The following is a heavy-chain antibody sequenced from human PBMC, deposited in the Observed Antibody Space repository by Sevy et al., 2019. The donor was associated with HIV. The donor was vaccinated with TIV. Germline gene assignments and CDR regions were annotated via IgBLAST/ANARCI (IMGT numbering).Heavy chain of an antibody. CDR3: AKFKFVRVPPRVWDY. CDR1: GFNFRTYA. D-gene: IGHD3-16*01. J-gene: IGHJ4*02. Sequence: GGSLRLSCTASGFNFRTYAMTWVRQAPGKGLEWVSVIGSDGGGIQYADFVRGRFSISRDNSRNTLYLQLNNLTAEDTATYHYAKFKFVRVPPRVWDYWGQGVSVTVSS. CDR2: IGSDGGGI. V-gene: IGHV3-23*01.